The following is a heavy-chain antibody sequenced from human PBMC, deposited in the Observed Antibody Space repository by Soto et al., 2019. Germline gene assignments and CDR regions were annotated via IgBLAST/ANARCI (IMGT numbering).Heavy chain of an antibody. CDR2: ISYDGSNK. V-gene: IGHV3-30*18. D-gene: IGHD2-2*01. J-gene: IGHJ1*01. CDR1: GFTFSSYG. Sequence: GGSLRLSCAASGFTFSSYGMHWVRQAPGKGLEWVAVISYDGSNKYYADSVKGRFTISRDNSKNTLYLQMNSLRAEDTAVYYCAKAIRYCSSTSCPLQHWGQGTLVTVSS. CDR3: AKAIRYCSSTSCPLQH.